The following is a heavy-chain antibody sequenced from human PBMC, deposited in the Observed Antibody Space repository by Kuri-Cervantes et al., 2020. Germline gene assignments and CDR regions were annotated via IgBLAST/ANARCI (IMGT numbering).Heavy chain of an antibody. CDR3: ARPEYYYDSSGYYYANDAFDI. CDR1: GYSFTSYW. CDR2: IYPGDSDT. Sequence: GGSLRLSCKGSGYSFTSYWIGWVRQMPGKGLEWMGIIYPGDSDTRYRPSFQGQVTISADKSISTAYLQWSSLKASDTAMYYCARPEYYYDSSGYYYANDAFDIWGQGTMVTVSS. J-gene: IGHJ3*02. D-gene: IGHD3-22*01. V-gene: IGHV5-51*01.